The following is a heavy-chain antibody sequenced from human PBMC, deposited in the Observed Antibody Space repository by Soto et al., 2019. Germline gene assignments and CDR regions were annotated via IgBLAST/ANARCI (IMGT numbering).Heavy chain of an antibody. CDR3: EKGGSSCCFDN. J-gene: IGHJ4*02. D-gene: IGHD2-15*01. Sequence: GGSLRLSCAASGFTFRNYAMSWVRQAPGKGLEWVSAISGSGGNSTFYGDSVKGRFTISRDNSKNTLYLQMNSLGAEDTAVYYCEKGGSSCCFDNWGQGTLVTVSS. CDR2: ISGSGGNST. CDR1: GFTFRNYA. V-gene: IGHV3-23*01.